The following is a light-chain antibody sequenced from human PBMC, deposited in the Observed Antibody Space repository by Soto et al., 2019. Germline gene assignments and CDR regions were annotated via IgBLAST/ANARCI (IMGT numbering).Light chain of an antibody. CDR1: NSNIGSNT. V-gene: IGLV1-44*01. Sequence: QSVLTQPPSASGTPGQRVTISCSGSNSNIGSNTVNWYQQLPGTAPKLLIYSNNQRPSGVPDRFSGSKSGTSASLAISGLPSEDEADYYCSAWDDSLSGWVFGGGTKLTVL. CDR3: SAWDDSLSGWV. J-gene: IGLJ3*02. CDR2: SNN.